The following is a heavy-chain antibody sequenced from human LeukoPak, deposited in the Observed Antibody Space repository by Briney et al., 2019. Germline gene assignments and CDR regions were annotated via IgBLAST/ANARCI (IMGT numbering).Heavy chain of an antibody. Sequence: RRSLRLSCAASGFTFSSYAMHWVRQAPGKGLEWVAVISHDGSNKYYADSVKGRFTISRDNSKNTLYLQMNSLRAEDTAVYYCARDGQGGSYSSSSEFDYWGQGTLVTVSS. V-gene: IGHV3-30-3*01. CDR1: GFTFSSYA. CDR2: ISHDGSNK. D-gene: IGHD6-6*01. CDR3: ARDGQGGSYSSSSEFDY. J-gene: IGHJ4*02.